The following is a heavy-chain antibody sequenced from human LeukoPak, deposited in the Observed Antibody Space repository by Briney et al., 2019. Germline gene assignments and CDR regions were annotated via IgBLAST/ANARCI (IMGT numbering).Heavy chain of an antibody. J-gene: IGHJ4*02. CDR2: IYNSGST. CDR3: ARDGRLEGCGGDCYPDY. V-gene: IGHV4-61*02. Sequence: SQTLSHTCSVCGGSISSGSPYWSWTRQPTGKGLEWMGRIYNSGSTNYNPPLESRVTKSVDTSRNQFSLKLSSVTAADTAVYYCARDGRLEGCGGDCYPDYWGQGTLVTVSS. CDR1: GGSISSGSPY. D-gene: IGHD2-21*01.